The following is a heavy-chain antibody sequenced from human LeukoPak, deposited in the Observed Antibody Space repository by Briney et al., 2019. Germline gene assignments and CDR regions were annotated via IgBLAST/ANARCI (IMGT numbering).Heavy chain of an antibody. D-gene: IGHD3-9*01. J-gene: IGHJ6*02. CDR2: INRDGSST. V-gene: IGHV3-74*01. CDR1: GFAFSSYW. Sequence: QTGGSLRLSCVASGFAFSSYWMHWVHQAPGKGLVWVSRINRDGSSTGYADSVKGRFAISRDNAKNTLYLQMNSLRAEDTAVYYCAKDPNPDYDIQSSAVWGQGTTVTVSS. CDR3: AKDPNPDYDIQSSAV.